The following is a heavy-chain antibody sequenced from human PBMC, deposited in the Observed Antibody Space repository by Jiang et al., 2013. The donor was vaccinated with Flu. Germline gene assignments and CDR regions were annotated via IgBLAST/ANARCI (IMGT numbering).Heavy chain of an antibody. CDR2: MNPTSGNT. Sequence: CKASGYTFTSYEINWVRQATGQGLEWMGWMNPTSGNTGYAQRFQGRVTMTRNTSKSTAYMELSSLRSEDSAVYYCATRYGSGSYVVYHYGMDVWGQGTPVTVSS. CDR1: GYTFTSYE. J-gene: IGHJ6*02. V-gene: IGHV1-8*01. CDR3: ATRYGSGSYVVYHYGMDV. D-gene: IGHD3-10*01.